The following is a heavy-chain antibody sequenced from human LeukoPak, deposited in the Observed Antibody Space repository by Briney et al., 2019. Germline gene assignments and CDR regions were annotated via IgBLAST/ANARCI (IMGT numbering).Heavy chain of an antibody. V-gene: IGHV1-18*01. Sequence: GASVKVSCKASGYTFTSYGISWVRQAPGQGLEWMGWISPYNGNTNYAQKLQGRFTMTTDTSTSTAYMDLRSLRSDDTAVYYCARGGLGYCSGGSCPSNWFDPWGQGTLVTVSS. D-gene: IGHD2-15*01. J-gene: IGHJ5*02. CDR1: GYTFTSYG. CDR2: ISPYNGNT. CDR3: ARGGLGYCSGGSCPSNWFDP.